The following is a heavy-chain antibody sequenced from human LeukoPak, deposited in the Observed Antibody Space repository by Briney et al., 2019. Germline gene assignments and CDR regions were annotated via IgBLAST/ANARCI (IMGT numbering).Heavy chain of an antibody. CDR2: IWYDGSNK. Sequence: PGGSLRLSCAASGFTFSSYGMHWVRQAPGKGLEWVAVIWYDGSNKYYADSVKGRFTISRDNSKNTLYLQMNSLRAEDTAVYYCARFYENYYLDYWGQGTLVTVSS. J-gene: IGHJ4*02. D-gene: IGHD5/OR15-5a*01. CDR1: GFTFSSYG. V-gene: IGHV3-33*01. CDR3: ARFYENYYLDY.